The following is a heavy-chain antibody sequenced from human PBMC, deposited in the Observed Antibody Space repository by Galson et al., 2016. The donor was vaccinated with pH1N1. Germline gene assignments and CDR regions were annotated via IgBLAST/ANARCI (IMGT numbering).Heavy chain of an antibody. CDR1: GGTFSSYA. CDR2: ITPILDTT. D-gene: IGHD6-6*01. Sequence: SVKVSCKASGGTFSSYAISWVRQAPGQGLEWMGEITPILDTTNYAQRFQGRGTITADESTSTVYMELGSLRSGDTALYYCASGNLRIAARLSWFDPRGQGTLVTVSS. V-gene: IGHV1-69*13. CDR3: ASGNLRIAARLSWFDP. J-gene: IGHJ5*02.